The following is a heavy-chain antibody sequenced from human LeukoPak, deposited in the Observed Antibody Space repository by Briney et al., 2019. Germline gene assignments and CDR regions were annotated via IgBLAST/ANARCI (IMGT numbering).Heavy chain of an antibody. CDR2: IYYSGTT. CDR1: GGSISSSTYY. Sequence: SETLSLTCSVSGGSISSSTYYWGWIRQPPGKGLEWIGSIYYSGTTSYNPSLKSRVTISVDTSKNQFSLKLSSVTAADTAVYYCARERFLEWSPGAFDIWGQGTMVTVSS. J-gene: IGHJ3*02. CDR3: ARERFLEWSPGAFDI. D-gene: IGHD3-3*01. V-gene: IGHV4-39*07.